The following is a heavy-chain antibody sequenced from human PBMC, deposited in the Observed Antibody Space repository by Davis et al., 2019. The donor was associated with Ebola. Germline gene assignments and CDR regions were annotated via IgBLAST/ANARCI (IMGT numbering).Heavy chain of an antibody. V-gene: IGHV4-34*01. D-gene: IGHD3-16*01. Sequence: PSETLSLTCAVQGGSSSGYYWSWIRQPPGKGLEWIGEINHSGSTNYNPSLKSRVTISVDTSKNQFSLKLSSVTAADTAVYYCARGSTSIWGYWSQGTLVTVSS. CDR1: GGSSSGYY. CDR2: INHSGST. CDR3: ARGSTSIWGY. J-gene: IGHJ4*02.